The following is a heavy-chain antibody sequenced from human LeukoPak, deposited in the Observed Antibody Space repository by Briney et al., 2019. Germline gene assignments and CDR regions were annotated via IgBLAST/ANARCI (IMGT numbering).Heavy chain of an antibody. Sequence: SEPLSLTCTVSGGSISSYYWSWIRQPPGKGLEWIGYIYYSGSTNYNPSLKSRVTISVDTSKNQFSLKLSSVTAADTAVYYCARALSSVGYCSSTSCYVAGRYYYGMDVWGQGTTVTVSS. D-gene: IGHD2-2*01. V-gene: IGHV4-59*01. CDR1: GGSISSYY. CDR2: IYYSGST. CDR3: ARALSSVGYCSSTSCYVAGRYYYGMDV. J-gene: IGHJ6*02.